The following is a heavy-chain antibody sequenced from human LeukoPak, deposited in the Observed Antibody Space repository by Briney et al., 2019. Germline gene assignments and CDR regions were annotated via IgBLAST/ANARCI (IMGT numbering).Heavy chain of an antibody. CDR2: IWYDGSNK. CDR1: GFTFSSYG. Sequence: GGSLRLSCAASGFTFSSYGMHWVRQAPGKGLEWVAVIWYDGSNKYYADSVKGRFTISRDNSKNTLYLQMNSLRAEDTAVYYCARDPRTYNPYYYYGMDVWGQGTTVTVSS. J-gene: IGHJ6*02. CDR3: ARDPRTYNPYYYYGMDV. V-gene: IGHV3-33*01. D-gene: IGHD1-14*01.